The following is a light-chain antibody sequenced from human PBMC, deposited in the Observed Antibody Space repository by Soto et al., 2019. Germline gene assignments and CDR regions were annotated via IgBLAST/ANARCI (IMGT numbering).Light chain of an antibody. CDR1: SSDVGAYNR. CDR2: EVT. J-gene: IGLJ1*01. V-gene: IGLV2-14*01. Sequence: QSVLTQPASVSGSPGQSITISCTGTSSDVGAYNRVSWYQQRSGKAPKLMVYEVTHRPSGVSNRFSGSKSGNTASLTISGLQAEDEADYYCLPYTISSSYVFGAGTKVTVL. CDR3: LPYTISSSYV.